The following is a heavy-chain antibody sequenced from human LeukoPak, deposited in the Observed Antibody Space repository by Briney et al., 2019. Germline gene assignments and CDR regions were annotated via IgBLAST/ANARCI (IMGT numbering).Heavy chain of an antibody. CDR1: GYTFTSYY. J-gene: IGHJ5*02. CDR2: INPSGGST. V-gene: IGHV1-46*01. D-gene: IGHD3-3*01. CDR3: ASEREAYDFWSGPTGWFDP. Sequence: ASVKVSCKASGYTFTSYYMHWMRQAPGQGLEWMGIINPSGGSTSYAQKFQGRVTMTRDMSTSTVHMELSSLRSEDTAVYYCASEREAYDFWSGPTGWFDPWGQGTLVTVSS.